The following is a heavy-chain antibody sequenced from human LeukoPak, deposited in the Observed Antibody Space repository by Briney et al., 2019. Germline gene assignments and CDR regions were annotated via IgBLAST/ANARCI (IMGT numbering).Heavy chain of an antibody. D-gene: IGHD5-18*01. Sequence: PGGSLRLSCAASGFTFSSYAMSWVRQAPGKGLEWVSAISGSGGSTYYADSVKGRFTISRDNSKNTLYLQMNSLRAEDTAVYYCAKQSSYGPSRNWFDPWGQGTLVTVSS. CDR1: GFTFSSYA. CDR3: AKQSSYGPSRNWFDP. CDR2: ISGSGGST. J-gene: IGHJ5*02. V-gene: IGHV3-23*01.